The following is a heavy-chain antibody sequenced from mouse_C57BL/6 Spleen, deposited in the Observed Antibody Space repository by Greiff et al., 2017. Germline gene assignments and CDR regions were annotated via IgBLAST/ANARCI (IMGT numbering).Heavy chain of an antibody. J-gene: IGHJ2*01. CDR1: GFNIKDYY. V-gene: IGHV14-1*01. D-gene: IGHD1-1*01. CDR3: TTPQIYYYGSRVDD. Sequence: EVQLQQSGAELVRPGASVKLSCTASGFNIKDYYMHWVKQRPEQGLEWIGRIDPEDGDTEYAPKFQGKGTMTAYTSSNTAYLQLRSLTSEDTAVYYCTTPQIYYYGSRVDDWGKGTTLTVSS. CDR2: IDPEDGDT.